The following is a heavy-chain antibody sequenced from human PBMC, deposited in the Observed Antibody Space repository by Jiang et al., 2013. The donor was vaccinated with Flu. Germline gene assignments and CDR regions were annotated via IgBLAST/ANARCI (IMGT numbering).Heavy chain of an antibody. CDR2: VSGSGGST. V-gene: IGHV3-23*01. J-gene: IGHJ6*02. D-gene: IGHD3-10*01. CDR1: GFTFSSYA. Sequence: GLVQPGGSLRLSCAASGFTFSSYAMSWVRQAPGKGLEWVSAVSGSGGSTYYADSVKGRFTISRDNSKNTLYLQMNSLRAEDTAVYYCAKGLRVIHYYGMDVWGQGTTVTVSS. CDR3: AKGLRVIHYYGMDV.